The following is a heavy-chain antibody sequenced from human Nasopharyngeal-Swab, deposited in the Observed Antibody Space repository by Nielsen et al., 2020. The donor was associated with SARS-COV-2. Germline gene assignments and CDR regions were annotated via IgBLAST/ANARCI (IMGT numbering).Heavy chain of an antibody. D-gene: IGHD1-1*01. V-gene: IGHV4-61*02. CDR3: ARDGGTAGTTSWYDAFDI. Sequence: SETLSLTCTVFGGSISSSSYYWSWIRQPAGKGLEWIGRIYTSGSTNYNPSLKSRVTISVDTSKNQFSLKLSSVTAADTAVYYCARDGGTAGTTSWYDAFDIWGQGTMVTVSS. J-gene: IGHJ3*02. CDR2: IYTSGST. CDR1: GGSISSSSYY.